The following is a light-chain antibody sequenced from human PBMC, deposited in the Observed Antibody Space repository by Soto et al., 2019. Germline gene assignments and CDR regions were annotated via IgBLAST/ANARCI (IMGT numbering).Light chain of an antibody. Sequence: EIVMTQSPATLSVSPGERATLSCRASQSVSINLAWYQQKPGQAPRLLIYGASTRATGFPARFSGSGSGTEFTLTINSLQSEDSAVYYCQQYNEWPPVTFGGGTKEDIK. V-gene: IGKV3-15*01. CDR3: QQYNEWPPVT. CDR2: GAS. CDR1: QSVSIN. J-gene: IGKJ4*01.